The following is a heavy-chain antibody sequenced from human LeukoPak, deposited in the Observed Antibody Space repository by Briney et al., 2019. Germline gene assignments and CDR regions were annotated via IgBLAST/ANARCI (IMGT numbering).Heavy chain of an antibody. CDR3: ARRDMSKAGFDY. CDR2: IYYRGSA. D-gene: IGHD6-19*01. Sequence: SETLSLTCTVSGGSISSSSYYWGWIRQPPGKGLEWIGSIYYRGSAYYNPSLESRVTISVDTSKNQFSLKLSSVTAADTAVYYCARRDMSKAGFDYWGQGTLVTVSS. CDR1: GGSISSSSYY. J-gene: IGHJ4*02. V-gene: IGHV4-39*01.